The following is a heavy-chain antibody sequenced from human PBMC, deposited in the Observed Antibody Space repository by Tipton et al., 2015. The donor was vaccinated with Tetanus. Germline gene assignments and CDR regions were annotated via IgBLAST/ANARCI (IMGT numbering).Heavy chain of an antibody. CDR2: VYHSGTT. CDR3: ARSKLLWFGESLSGFDS. Sequence: GLVKPSETLSLGCTVSGGSIASDGYYWGWIRQPPGKGLQWIGSVYHSGTTYYNPSLTGRVTMSVNTSKNQFSLRLSSVTAADTAVYYCARSKLLWFGESLSGFDSWGQGTLVTVSA. CDR1: GGSIASDGYY. V-gene: IGHV4-39*01. D-gene: IGHD3-10*01. J-gene: IGHJ4*02.